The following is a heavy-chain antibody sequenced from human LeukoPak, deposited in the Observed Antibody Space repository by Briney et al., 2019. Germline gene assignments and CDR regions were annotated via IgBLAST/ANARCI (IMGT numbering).Heavy chain of an antibody. V-gene: IGHV3-23*01. CDR1: GFTFSSYA. CDR2: ISGSGGST. Sequence: GGSLRLSCAASGFTFSSYAMSWVRQAPGKGLEWVSAISGSGGSTYYADSVKGRFTISRDNSKNTLYLQMNSLRAEDTAVYYCAKGDILTGYYTDGMDVWGQGTTVTVSS. D-gene: IGHD3-9*01. CDR3: AKGDILTGYYTDGMDV. J-gene: IGHJ6*02.